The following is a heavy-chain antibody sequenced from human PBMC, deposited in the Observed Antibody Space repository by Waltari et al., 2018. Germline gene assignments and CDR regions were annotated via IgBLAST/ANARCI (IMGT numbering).Heavy chain of an antibody. J-gene: IGHJ4*02. D-gene: IGHD3-10*01. CDR3: ARGGTMVRGGIDY. CDR1: GFTFSDHY. CDR2: SRNKDNSYFT. Sequence: EVQLVESGGDWVQPGGSLRLSCAASGFTFSDHYMDWVRQAPGKGLEWVGRSRNKDNSYFTEYAASVKGRFTISRDESTNTLYLQMNSLKTEDTAVYYCARGGTMVRGGIDYWGQGTLVTVSS. V-gene: IGHV3-72*01.